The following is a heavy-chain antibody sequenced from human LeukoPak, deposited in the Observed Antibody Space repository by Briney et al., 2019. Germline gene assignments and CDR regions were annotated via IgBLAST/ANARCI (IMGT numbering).Heavy chain of an antibody. Sequence: PSETLSRTCTVSGGSISSYYWSWIRQPPGKGLEWIGYIYYSGSTNYNPSLKSRVTISVDTSKNQFSLKLSSVTAADTAVYYCARIGHEDYYFDYWGQGTLVTVSS. CDR1: GGSISSYY. CDR3: ARIGHEDYYFDY. CDR2: IYYSGST. V-gene: IGHV4-59*01. J-gene: IGHJ4*02.